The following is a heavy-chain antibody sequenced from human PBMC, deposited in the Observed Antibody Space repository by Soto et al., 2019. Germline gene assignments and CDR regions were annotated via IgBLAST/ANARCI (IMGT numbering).Heavy chain of an antibody. CDR1: GGSISSGGYY. CDR2: IYHSGNT. Sequence: PSETLSLTCTVSGGSISSGGYYWSWIRQHPEKGLEWIGHIYHSGNTYYNPSLKSRVTIPVDTSKNQFSLKLSSVTAADTAVYYCARHPFPTTVPLKNWLDPWGQGTLVTVSS. J-gene: IGHJ5*02. D-gene: IGHD4-17*01. V-gene: IGHV4-31*03. CDR3: ARHPFPTTVPLKNWLDP.